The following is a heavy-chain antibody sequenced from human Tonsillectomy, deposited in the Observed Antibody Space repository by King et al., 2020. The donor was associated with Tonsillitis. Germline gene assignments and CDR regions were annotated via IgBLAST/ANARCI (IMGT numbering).Heavy chain of an antibody. CDR1: GFTFSSYA. V-gene: IGHV3-23*03. Sequence: VQLVESGGGLVQPGGSLRLSCAASGFTFSSYAMSWVRQAPGKGLEWVSVIYSGGSSTYYADSVKGRFTISRDNSKNTLYLQMNSLRAADTAVYYCAKSTLKGYCSSTSCYYFYYWGQGTLVTVSS. D-gene: IGHD2-2*01. CDR3: AKSTLKGYCSSTSCYYFYY. J-gene: IGHJ4*02. CDR2: IYSGGSST.